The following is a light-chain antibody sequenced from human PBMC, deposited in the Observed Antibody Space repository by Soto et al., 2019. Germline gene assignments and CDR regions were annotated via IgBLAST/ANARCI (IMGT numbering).Light chain of an antibody. Sequence: SYELTQPPSVSVSPGQTVRITCSGDALPKQYAYWYQQKPGQAPVLVIYKDRERPSGIPERFSGSSSGTTVTLTISGVQAEDEAYYYCQSADSSGTSWVFDGGTKLTV. J-gene: IGLJ3*02. CDR3: QSADSSGTSWV. CDR2: KDR. CDR1: ALPKQY. V-gene: IGLV3-25*03.